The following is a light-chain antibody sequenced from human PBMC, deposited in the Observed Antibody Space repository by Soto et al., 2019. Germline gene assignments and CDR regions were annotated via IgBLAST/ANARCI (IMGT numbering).Light chain of an antibody. J-gene: IGKJ3*01. Sequence: DIQMTQSPSTLSASVGDRVTITCRASQSIKNWLAWYQQKPGEAPKLLIYKASTLESGVPSRFSGSGAGTEFTLTISCLQPDDVATYHCKQYPSYSQFTVGPWTKVDIK. CDR3: KQYPSYSQFT. CDR2: KAS. V-gene: IGKV1-5*03. CDR1: QSIKNW.